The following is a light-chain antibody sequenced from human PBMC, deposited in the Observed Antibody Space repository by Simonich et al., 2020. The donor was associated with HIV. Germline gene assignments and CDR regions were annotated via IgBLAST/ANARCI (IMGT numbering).Light chain of an antibody. J-gene: IGKJ1*01. CDR1: QTISSL. CDR3: QHYYSYPWT. V-gene: IGKV1-5*03. CDR2: QAS. Sequence: DIQMTQSPSTLSASVGDRVTITCRASQTISSLWAWYQQKPEKAPKLLIYQASSLESGGSSRFSGSGSGTEFTLTISSLQPDDFATYYCQHYYSYPWTFGQGTKVEIK.